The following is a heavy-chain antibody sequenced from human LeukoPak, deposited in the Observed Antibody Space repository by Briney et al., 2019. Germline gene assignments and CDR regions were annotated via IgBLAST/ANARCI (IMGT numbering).Heavy chain of an antibody. D-gene: IGHD6-6*01. Sequence: GGSLRLSCAASVFTFSSYWMSWVRQAPGKGLEWVANIKQDGSEKYYADSVKGRFTISRDNAKNSLYLQMNSLRAEDTAVYYCARAFLAARSRYYFDYWGQGTLVTVSS. J-gene: IGHJ4*02. V-gene: IGHV3-7*01. CDR3: ARAFLAARSRYYFDY. CDR1: VFTFSSYW. CDR2: IKQDGSEK.